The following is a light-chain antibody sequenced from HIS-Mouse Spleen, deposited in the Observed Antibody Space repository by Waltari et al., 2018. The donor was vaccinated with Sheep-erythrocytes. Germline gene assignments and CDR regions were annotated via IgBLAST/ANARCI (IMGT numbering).Light chain of an antibody. J-gene: IGLJ3*02. CDR3: CSYAGSFWV. CDR2: DVS. V-gene: IGLV2-11*01. Sequence: QSALTQPRSVSGSPGQSVPISCTGTSSDVGGYNYVSWYQPHPGKAPKLMIYDVSKRPSGVPDRFSGSKSGNTASLTISGLQAEDEADYYCCSYAGSFWVFGGGTKLTVL. CDR1: SSDVGGYNY.